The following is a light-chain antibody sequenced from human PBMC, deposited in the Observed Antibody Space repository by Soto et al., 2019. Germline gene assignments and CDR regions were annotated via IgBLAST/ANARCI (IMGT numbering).Light chain of an antibody. V-gene: IGLV1-44*01. CDR1: NSNIGSNP. Sequence: QSVLTQPPSASGTPGQRVTISCSGSNSNIGSNPVHWYQQFPGTAPKVLIYSNYQRPSGVPDRFSGSKSGPSASLAISGLQSEDEADYYCAAWDDRLSDLLFGGGTKVTVL. CDR2: SNY. CDR3: AAWDDRLSDLL. J-gene: IGLJ2*01.